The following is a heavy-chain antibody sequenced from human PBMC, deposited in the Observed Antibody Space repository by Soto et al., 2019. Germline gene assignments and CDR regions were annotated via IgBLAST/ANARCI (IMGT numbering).Heavy chain of an antibody. CDR1: GFTFSTYW. V-gene: IGHV3-7*01. J-gene: IGHJ4*02. CDR2: INQDGSEK. CDR3: SRSLNS. Sequence: EVQLLESGGGLVQPGGSLRLSCAASGFTFSTYWMDWVRQTPGKGLEWVANINQDGSEKNYVDSVKGRFTIYRDNAKNSLYLHMSSLTADGSALYYCSRSLNSWGQGTLVTVSS.